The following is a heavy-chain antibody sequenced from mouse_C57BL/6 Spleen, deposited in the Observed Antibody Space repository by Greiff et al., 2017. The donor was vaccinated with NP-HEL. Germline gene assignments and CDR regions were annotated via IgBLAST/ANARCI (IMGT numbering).Heavy chain of an antibody. CDR2: ISSGGDYI. CDR1: GFTFSSYA. J-gene: IGHJ3*01. CDR3: TSQIYYYGSSSQAWCAY. D-gene: IGHD1-1*01. Sequence: DVKLVESGEGLVKPGGSLKLSCAASGFTFSSYAMSWVRQTPEKRLEWVAYISSGGDYIYYADTVKGRFTISRDNARNTLYLQMSSLKSEDTAMYYCTSQIYYYGSSSQAWCAYWGQGTLVTVSA. V-gene: IGHV5-9-1*02.